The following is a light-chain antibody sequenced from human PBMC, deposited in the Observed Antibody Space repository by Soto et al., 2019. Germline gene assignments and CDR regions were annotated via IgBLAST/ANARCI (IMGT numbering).Light chain of an antibody. Sequence: QAVLTQSSSASASLGSSVKLTCTLSSGHSSYIIAWHQQQPGKAPRYLMKLEGSGSYNKGSGVPDRFSGSSSGADRHLTISNLQFEDEADYYCETWDSNTRVFGGGTKRTVL. V-gene: IGLV4-60*02. J-gene: IGLJ3*02. CDR3: ETWDSNTRV. CDR2: LEGSGSY. CDR1: SGHSSYI.